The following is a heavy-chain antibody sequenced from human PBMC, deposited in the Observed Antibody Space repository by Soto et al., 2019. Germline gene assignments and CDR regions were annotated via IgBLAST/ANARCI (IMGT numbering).Heavy chain of an antibody. CDR3: ARGAYYDSSGYYYPYYYYGMDV. CDR1: GYTFTTYG. CDR2: ISAYNGNT. Sequence: QVQLVQSGVEVKKPGASVKVSCKASGYTFTTYGISWVRQAPGQGLEWMGWISAYNGNTKYSQKFQGRVTITRDTSASTAYMELSSLRSEDTAVYYCARGAYYDSSGYYYPYYYYGMDVWGQGTTVTVSS. V-gene: IGHV1-18*01. D-gene: IGHD3-22*01. J-gene: IGHJ6*02.